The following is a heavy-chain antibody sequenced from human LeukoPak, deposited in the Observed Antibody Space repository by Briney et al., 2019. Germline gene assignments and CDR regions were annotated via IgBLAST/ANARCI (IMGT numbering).Heavy chain of an antibody. CDR3: ARQGYYGSGSYYRIDY. CDR1: GYSFTSYW. V-gene: IGHV5-51*01. J-gene: IGHJ4*02. Sequence: GESLKISCKGSGYSFTSYWIGWVRQMPGKGLEWMGTIYPGDSDTRYSPSFQGQVTISADKPISTAYLQWSSLKASDTAMYYCARQGYYGSGSYYRIDYWGQGTLVTVSS. CDR2: IYPGDSDT. D-gene: IGHD3-10*01.